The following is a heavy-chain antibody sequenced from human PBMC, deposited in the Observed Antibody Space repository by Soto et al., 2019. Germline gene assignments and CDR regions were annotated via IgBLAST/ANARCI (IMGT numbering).Heavy chain of an antibody. CDR3: AKDGGYYDSSGYYSY. Sequence: PGGSLRLSCAASGFTFSSYAMSWVRQAPGKGLEWVSAISGSGGSTYYADSVKGRFTISRDNSKSTLYLQMNSLRAEDTAVYYCAKDGGYYDSSGYYSYWGQGTLVTVSS. CDR1: GFTFSSYA. CDR2: ISGSGGST. J-gene: IGHJ4*02. D-gene: IGHD3-22*01. V-gene: IGHV3-23*01.